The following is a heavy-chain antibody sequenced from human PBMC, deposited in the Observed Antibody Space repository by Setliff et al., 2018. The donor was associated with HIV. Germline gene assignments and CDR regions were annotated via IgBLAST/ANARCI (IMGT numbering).Heavy chain of an antibody. D-gene: IGHD3-3*01. CDR3: ARPGSLFYWVDP. CDR1: GDSVNDRSYF. J-gene: IGHJ5*02. Sequence: SETLSLTCTVSGDSVNDRSYFWGWIRQPPGKGLEWIGTFYYNGTAYYNPSLKSRVTMSIDTSKSQFSLKLNSVTAADTAVYYCARPGSLFYWVDPWGQGTLVTVSS. CDR2: FYYNGTA. V-gene: IGHV4-39*01.